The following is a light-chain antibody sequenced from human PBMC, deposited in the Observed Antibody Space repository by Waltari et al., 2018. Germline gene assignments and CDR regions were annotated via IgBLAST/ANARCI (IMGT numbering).Light chain of an antibody. CDR2: AAS. Sequence: VLPQSQGSLSLSPGESGTLPCRASQNIHSFLAWFQQKPGQAPRLLIFAASTRATGVPPRFSGSGSGTDFTLTISSLAPEDFATYYCQQRHAWPITFGGGTKLEIK. J-gene: IGKJ4*01. CDR1: QNIHSF. V-gene: IGKV3-11*01. CDR3: QQRHAWPIT.